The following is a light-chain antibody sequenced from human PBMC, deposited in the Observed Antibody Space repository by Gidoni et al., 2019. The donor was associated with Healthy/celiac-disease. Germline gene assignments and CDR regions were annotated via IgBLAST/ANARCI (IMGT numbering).Light chain of an antibody. V-gene: IGLV2-14*03. J-gene: IGLJ3*02. CDR2: DVS. CDR3: SSYTNSNTLV. Sequence: QSALTPPASVSGSPGQSITISCTGTSSDVGGYNYVSWYQQHPGKGPKLMIYDVSNRPSGVSNRFSGSKSGNTASLTISGLQAEDEADYYCSSYTNSNTLVFGGGTKVTVL. CDR1: SSDVGGYNY.